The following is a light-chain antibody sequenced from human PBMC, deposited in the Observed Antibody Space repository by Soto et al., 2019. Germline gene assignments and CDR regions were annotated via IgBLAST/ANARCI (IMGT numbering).Light chain of an antibody. CDR1: SSDVGSYNL. V-gene: IGLV2-23*01. CDR3: CSYAGSSAYV. CDR2: EGS. Sequence: QSVLTQPASVSGSPGQSITISCTGTSSDVGSYNLVSWYQQHPVKAPKLMIYEGSRRPSGVSIRFSGSKSGNTTSLTISGLQAEDEADYYCCSYAGSSAYVFGTGTKVTVL. J-gene: IGLJ1*01.